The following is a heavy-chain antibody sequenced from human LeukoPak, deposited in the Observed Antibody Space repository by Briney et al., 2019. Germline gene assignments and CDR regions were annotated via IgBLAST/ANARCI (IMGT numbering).Heavy chain of an antibody. Sequence: SGGSLRLSCAASGFTVSSNYMSWVRQAPGKGLEWVSVIYSGGSTYYADSVKGRFTICRDNSKNTLYLQMNSLRAEDTAVYYCAREGQPHDAFDIWGQGTMVTVSS. J-gene: IGHJ3*02. CDR3: AREGQPHDAFDI. V-gene: IGHV3-53*01. D-gene: IGHD5-18*01. CDR2: IYSGGST. CDR1: GFTVSSNY.